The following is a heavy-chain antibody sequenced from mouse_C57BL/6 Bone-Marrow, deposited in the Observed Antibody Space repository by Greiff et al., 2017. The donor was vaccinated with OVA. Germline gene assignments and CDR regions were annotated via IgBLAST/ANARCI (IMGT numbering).Heavy chain of an antibody. Sequence: EVQRVESGPGLVKPSQSLSLSCSVTGYSITSGYYWKWIRQFPGNKLEWMGYISYDGSNNYNPSLKNRISITRDTSKNQFFLKLNSVTTEDTATYYCAREDWVWYFDVWGTGTTVTVSS. D-gene: IGHD4-1*01. CDR1: GYSITSGYY. CDR3: AREDWVWYFDV. V-gene: IGHV3-6*01. CDR2: ISYDGSN. J-gene: IGHJ1*03.